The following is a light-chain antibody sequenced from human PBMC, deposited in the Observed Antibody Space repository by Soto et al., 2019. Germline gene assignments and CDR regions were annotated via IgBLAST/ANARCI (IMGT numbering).Light chain of an antibody. V-gene: IGKV3-20*01. J-gene: IGKJ2*01. CDR3: QQYGSSPAYT. CDR2: GAS. CDR1: QSVSSSY. Sequence: EIVLTQSPGTLSLSPGERATLSCRASQSVSSSYLAWYQQKPGQAPRLLLYGASSRATGIPDRFSGSGSGTDFTVTISRLEPEDFAVYYCQQYGSSPAYTFCQATKRESK.